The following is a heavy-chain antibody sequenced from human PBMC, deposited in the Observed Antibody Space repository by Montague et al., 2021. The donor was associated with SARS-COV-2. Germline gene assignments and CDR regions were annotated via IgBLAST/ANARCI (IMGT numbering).Heavy chain of an antibody. V-gene: IGHV4-34*01. CDR1: GGSFSGYY. CDR3: ARGTKRVFTYGHDSSGYASDY. D-gene: IGHD3-22*01. CDR2: INHSGST. J-gene: IGHJ4*02. Sequence: SETLSLTCAVYGGSFSGYYWSWIRQPPGKGLEWIGEINHSGSTKHNPSLKSRVTISVDTSKTPFSLKLSSVTAADTAVYYCARGTKRVFTYGHDSSGYASDYWGQGTLVTVSS.